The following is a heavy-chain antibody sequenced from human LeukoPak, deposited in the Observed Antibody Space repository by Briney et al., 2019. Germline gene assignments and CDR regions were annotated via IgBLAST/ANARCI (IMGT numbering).Heavy chain of an antibody. V-gene: IGHV3-23*01. CDR1: GFTFSSNV. CDR2: IPASGGST. D-gene: IGHD6-19*01. CDR3: AKESSGGWYFDY. J-gene: IGHJ4*02. Sequence: GGSLSLSCAASGFTFSSNVMIWVRQAPGKGLEWVSSIPASGGSTYYADSVKGRFTISRDNSKNSLYLQMNSLRAEDTAVYYYAKESSGGWYFDYWGQGTLVTVSS.